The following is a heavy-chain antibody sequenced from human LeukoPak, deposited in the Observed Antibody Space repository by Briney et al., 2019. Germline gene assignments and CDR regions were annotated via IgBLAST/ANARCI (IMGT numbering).Heavy chain of an antibody. CDR2: ISNSGSYT. CDR1: GLTYSAYY. V-gene: IGHV3-11*06. CDR3: AREATWGQWYFDH. J-gene: IGHJ4*02. Sequence: GGSLRLSCAASGLTYSAYYMSWIRQAPGKGLEWISYISNSGSYTNYADSVMGRFTISRDNPKNMFFLQMNLLTVEDTAIYYCAREATWGQWYFDHWGQGTPVTVSS. D-gene: IGHD6-19*01.